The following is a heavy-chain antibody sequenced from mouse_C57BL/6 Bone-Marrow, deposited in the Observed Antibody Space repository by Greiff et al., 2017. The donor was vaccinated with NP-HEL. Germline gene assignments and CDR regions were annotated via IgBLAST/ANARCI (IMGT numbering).Heavy chain of an antibody. CDR3: ARSGPYYYGSSYGGDY. V-gene: IGHV1-80*01. CDR2: IYPGDGDT. J-gene: IGHJ2*01. D-gene: IGHD1-1*01. Sequence: VQLQQSGAELVKPGASVKISCKASGYAFSSYWMNWVKQRPGKGLEWIGQIYPGDGDTNYNGKFKGKATLTADKSYSTAYMQISSLTSEDSAVYFCARSGPYYYGSSYGGDYWGQGTTLTVSS. CDR1: GYAFSSYW.